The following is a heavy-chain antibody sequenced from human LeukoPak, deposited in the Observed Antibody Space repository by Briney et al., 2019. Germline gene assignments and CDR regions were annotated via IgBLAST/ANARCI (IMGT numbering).Heavy chain of an antibody. V-gene: IGHV3-7*01. CDR3: ARDHELRYCSSTSCYYYYYGMDV. CDR2: IKQDGSEK. D-gene: IGHD2-2*01. Sequence: GGPLLLSCAASGFTFSSYWMSWVRQAPGKGLEWVANIKQDGSEKYYVDSVKGRFTISRDNAKNSLYLQMNSLRAEDTAVYYCARDHELRYCSSTSCYYYYYGMDVWGQGTTVTVSS. CDR1: GFTFSSYW. J-gene: IGHJ6*02.